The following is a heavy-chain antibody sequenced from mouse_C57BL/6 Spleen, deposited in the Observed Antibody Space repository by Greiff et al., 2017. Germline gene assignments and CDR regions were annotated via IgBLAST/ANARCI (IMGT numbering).Heavy chain of an antibody. CDR2: IDPSDSET. Sequence: QVQLQQSGAELVRPGSSVKLSCKASGYTFTSYWMHWVKQRPIQGLEWIGNIDPSDSETHYNQKFKDKATLTVDKSSSTAYMQLSSLTSEDSAVYYCAREGITTVYFDYWGQGTTLTVSS. D-gene: IGHD1-1*01. J-gene: IGHJ2*01. V-gene: IGHV1-52*01. CDR3: AREGITTVYFDY. CDR1: GYTFTSYW.